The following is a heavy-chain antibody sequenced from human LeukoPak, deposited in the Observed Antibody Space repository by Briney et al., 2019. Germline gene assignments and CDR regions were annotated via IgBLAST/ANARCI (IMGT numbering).Heavy chain of an antibody. CDR3: AKLPSPIVVVINRY. D-gene: IGHD3-22*01. CDR1: GFTFSSYA. J-gene: IGHJ4*02. V-gene: IGHV3-23*01. Sequence: GGSLRLSCAASGFTFSSYAMGWVRQAPGKGLEWVSAISGSGGSTYYADSVKGRFTISRDNSKNTLYLQMNSLRAEDTAVYYCAKLPSPIVVVINRYWGQGTLVTVSS. CDR2: ISGSGGST.